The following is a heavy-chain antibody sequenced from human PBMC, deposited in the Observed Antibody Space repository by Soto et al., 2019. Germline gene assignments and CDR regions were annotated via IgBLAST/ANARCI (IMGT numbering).Heavy chain of an antibody. CDR3: ARDLCSGGSCYAFDI. CDR2: ISSSSSTI. Sequence: IHRIIQTQGKGLEWVSYISSSSSTIYYADSVKGRFTISRDNAKNSLYLQMNSLRAEDTAVYYCARDLCSGGSCYAFDIWGQGTMVTVSS. V-gene: IGHV3-48*01. J-gene: IGHJ3*02. D-gene: IGHD2-15*01.